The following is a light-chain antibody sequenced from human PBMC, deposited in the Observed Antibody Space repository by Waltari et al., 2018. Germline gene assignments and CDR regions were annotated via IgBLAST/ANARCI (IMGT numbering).Light chain of an antibody. J-gene: IGLJ2*01. V-gene: IGLV3-19*01. Sequence: SSELTQAPAVSVALGQTARITCQADSLRSYYASWYQQKPGQAPVLVTYGKNNRPSGIPDRFSGSSSGNTASLTITGAQAEDEADYYCNSRDSSGTTFGGGTKLTVL. CDR2: GKN. CDR3: NSRDSSGTT. CDR1: SLRSYY.